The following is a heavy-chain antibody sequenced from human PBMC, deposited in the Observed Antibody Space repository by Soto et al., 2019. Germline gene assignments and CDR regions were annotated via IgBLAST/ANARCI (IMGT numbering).Heavy chain of an antibody. CDR2: IYHSGST. D-gene: IGHD2-21*01. V-gene: IGHV4-30-2*01. CDR1: GGSISSGGYS. J-gene: IGHJ4*02. Sequence: SETLSLTCAVSGGSISSGGYSWSWIRQPPGKGLEWIGYIYHSGSTYYNPSLKSRVTISVDRSKNQFSLKLSSVTAADTAVYECARGNVVPLDYWGQGNLVTVSS. CDR3: ARGNVVPLDY.